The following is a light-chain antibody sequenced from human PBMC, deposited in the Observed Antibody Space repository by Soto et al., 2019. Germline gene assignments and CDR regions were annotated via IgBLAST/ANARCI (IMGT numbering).Light chain of an antibody. CDR1: KTISSW. Sequence: DIQMTQSPSTLSGSVGDRVTITCRASKTISSWLAWYQQKPGKAPKLLIYKASTLKSGVPSRFSGSGSGTEFTLTISSLQPDYFATYYCQHYNSYSEAFGQGTKVDIK. CDR3: QHYNSYSEA. CDR2: KAS. J-gene: IGKJ1*01. V-gene: IGKV1-5*03.